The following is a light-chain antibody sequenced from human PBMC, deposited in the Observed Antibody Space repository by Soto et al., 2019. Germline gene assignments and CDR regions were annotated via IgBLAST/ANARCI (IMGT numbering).Light chain of an antibody. Sequence: QSVLTQPPSVSGAPGQRVTISCTGSSSNIGAGYDVHWYQQLPGTAPKLLIYGNSNRPSGVPDRFSGSKSGTSASLAITGFQAEDEADFYCQSYDSSQSAPVVSGGGTKLTVL. CDR1: SSNIGAGYD. CDR3: QSYDSSQSAPVV. J-gene: IGLJ2*01. CDR2: GNS. V-gene: IGLV1-40*01.